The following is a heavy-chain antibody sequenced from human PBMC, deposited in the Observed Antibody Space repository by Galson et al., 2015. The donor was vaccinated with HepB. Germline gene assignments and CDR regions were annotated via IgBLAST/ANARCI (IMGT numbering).Heavy chain of an antibody. J-gene: IGHJ6*02. V-gene: IGHV3-7*01. Sequence: SLRLSCAASGFIFSNYYMNWVRQAPGKGLEWVADIKQDGRDEDYLGSVRGRFTISRDSAKNSLYLQMNSLRAEDTAVYFCARGAGQRVLRYYHGMDVWGQGTTVTVSS. CDR3: ARGAGQRVLRYYHGMDV. D-gene: IGHD4/OR15-4a*01. CDR2: IKQDGRDE. CDR1: GFIFSNYY.